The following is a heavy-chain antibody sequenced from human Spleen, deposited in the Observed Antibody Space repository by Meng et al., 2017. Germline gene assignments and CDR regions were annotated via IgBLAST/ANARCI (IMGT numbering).Heavy chain of an antibody. V-gene: IGHV3-30*18. Sequence: SLLISCSASGFTFSSYALHWVRQAPGKGLEWVAFISSDGNRQDYADSVKGRLTISRDNSKNTVYQQMWSLRPEDTALYYCAKLSTQLLVRGCLDSWGQGTLVTVSS. CDR3: AKLSTQLLVRGCLDS. J-gene: IGHJ4*02. CDR1: GFTFSSYA. CDR2: ISSDGNRQ. D-gene: IGHD5/OR15-5a*01.